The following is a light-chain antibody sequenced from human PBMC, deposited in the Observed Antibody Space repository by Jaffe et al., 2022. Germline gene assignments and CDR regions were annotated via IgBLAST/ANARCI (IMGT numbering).Light chain of an antibody. CDR3: QQRSSWPLT. CDR1: QSVRGL. J-gene: IGKJ4*01. Sequence: EVVLTQSPATLSLSPGEGAALSCRASQSVRGLLAWYQQKPGQAPRLVIYDTSNRATGIPARFSGSGSGTEYTLTISSLEPEDFAVYYCQQRSSWPLTFGGGTKVEI. V-gene: IGKV3-11*01. CDR2: DTS.